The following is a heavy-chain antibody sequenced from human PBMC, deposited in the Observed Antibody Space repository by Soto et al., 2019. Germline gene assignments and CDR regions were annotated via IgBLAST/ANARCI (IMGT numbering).Heavy chain of an antibody. CDR2: ISYSGAT. CDR1: GGSVSTNNNY. V-gene: IGHV4-61*01. CDR3: ATSPRFAFDF. D-gene: IGHD3-16*01. Sequence: QVQLQESGPGLVKPSETLSLTCTVSGGSVSTNNNYWSWIRQPPGKGLEWIGYISYSGATNYNPSLTSRVTISVDTSKNQFSLKLNSVTAADTAVYYCATSPRFAFDFWGPGTMITVSS. J-gene: IGHJ3*01.